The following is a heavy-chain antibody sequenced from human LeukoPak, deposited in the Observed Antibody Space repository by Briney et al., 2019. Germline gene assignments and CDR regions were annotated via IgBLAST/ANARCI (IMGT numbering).Heavy chain of an antibody. V-gene: IGHV3-30*03. CDR2: VSDDGTIT. J-gene: IGHJ4*02. CDR3: ARAEDYGDYAIDY. D-gene: IGHD4-17*01. CDR1: GFTFNTYA. Sequence: GGSLRLSCAASGFTFNTYAIHWVRQAPGKGLEWVAVVSDDGTITYYAESMKGRFTISRDNSKNTLSLQMNSLRGEDTAIYYCARAEDYGDYAIDYWGQGTLVTVSS.